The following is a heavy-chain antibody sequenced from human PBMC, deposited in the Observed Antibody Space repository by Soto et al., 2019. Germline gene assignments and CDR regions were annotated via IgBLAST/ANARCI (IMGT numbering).Heavy chain of an antibody. CDR1: GGSISISTYY. CDR3: ARRSSNTFDI. Sequence: KASETLSLTCTVSGGSISISTYYWGWIRQPPGKGLEWIGSFYYSGITYYTPSLKSRVTISVDTSKNQFSLKLRSVTAADTAVYYCARRSSNTFDIWGQGTMVTVSS. V-gene: IGHV4-39*01. CDR2: FYYSGIT. J-gene: IGHJ3*02.